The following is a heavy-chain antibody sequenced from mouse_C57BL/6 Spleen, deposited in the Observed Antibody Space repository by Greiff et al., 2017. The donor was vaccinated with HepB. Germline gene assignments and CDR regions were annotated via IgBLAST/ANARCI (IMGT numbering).Heavy chain of an antibody. CDR3: TSHYGSSPFDY. D-gene: IGHD1-1*01. J-gene: IGHJ2*01. CDR2: ISSGGDYI. Sequence: DVMLVESGEGLVKPGGSLKLSCAASGFTFSSYAMSWVRQTPEKRLEWVAYISSGGDYIYYADTVKGRFTISRDNARNTLYLQMSSLKSEDTAMYYCTSHYGSSPFDYWGQGTTLTVSS. V-gene: IGHV5-9-1*02. CDR1: GFTFSSYA.